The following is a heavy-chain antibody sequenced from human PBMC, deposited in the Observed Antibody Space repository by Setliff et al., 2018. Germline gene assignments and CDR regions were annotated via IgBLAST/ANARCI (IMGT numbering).Heavy chain of an antibody. CDR1: GFTFSSYT. V-gene: IGHV3-48*04. CDR2: ISRGGNTI. CDR3: ARDGGEY. J-gene: IGHJ4*02. Sequence: LRLSCAASGFTFSSYTMNWVRQAPGKGLEWVSYISRGGNTIYYADSVKGRFTISRDNAKNSLYLQMNSLRAEDTAVYYCARDGGEYWGQGTLVTVSS. D-gene: IGHD3-16*01.